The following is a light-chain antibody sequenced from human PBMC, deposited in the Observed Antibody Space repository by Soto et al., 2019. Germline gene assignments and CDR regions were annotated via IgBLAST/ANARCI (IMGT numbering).Light chain of an antibody. CDR3: QQYGAPPTT. CDR2: GVS. V-gene: IGKV3-20*01. J-gene: IGKJ4*01. Sequence: EIMLTQSPGTLSLSPGERATLSCRASQSVWSNFFAWYQQKPGQAPRLLIYGVSSRATDIPDRFSGGGSGTYFTLTISRLEPEDFAVYFCQQYGAPPTTFGGGTKVEIK. CDR1: QSVWSNF.